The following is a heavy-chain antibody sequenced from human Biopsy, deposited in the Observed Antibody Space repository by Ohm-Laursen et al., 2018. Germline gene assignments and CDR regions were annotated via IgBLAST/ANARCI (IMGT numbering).Heavy chain of an antibody. CDR2: INTSGGST. Sequence: SLRLSCAASGFTFSSYAMTWVRQAPGKGLEWVSVINTSGGSTHYAVSVKGRFTISRDNSKNTLYLRMNSLRAEDTAVYYCARDGIVGARFNAFDIWGQGTMVTVSS. CDR3: ARDGIVGARFNAFDI. J-gene: IGHJ3*02. V-gene: IGHV3-23*01. CDR1: GFTFSSYA. D-gene: IGHD1-26*01.